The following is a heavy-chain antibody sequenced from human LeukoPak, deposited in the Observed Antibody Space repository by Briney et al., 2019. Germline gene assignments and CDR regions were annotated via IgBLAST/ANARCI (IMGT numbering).Heavy chain of an antibody. CDR1: GGTFTSYY. J-gene: IGHJ6*03. D-gene: IGHD3-10*01. V-gene: IGHV1-46*01. CDR3: ARGGWFGELFSHYYYYYMDV. CDR2: INPSGGST. Sequence: WASVKVSCKASGGTFTSYYMHWVRQAPGQGLEWMGIINPSGGSTSYAQKFQGRVTITADESTSTAYMELSSLRSEDTAVYYCARGGWFGELFSHYYYYYMDVWGKGTTVTISS.